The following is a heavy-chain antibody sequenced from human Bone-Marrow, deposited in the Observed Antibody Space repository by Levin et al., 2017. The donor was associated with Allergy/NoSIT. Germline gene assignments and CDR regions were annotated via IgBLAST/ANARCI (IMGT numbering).Heavy chain of an antibody. CDR2: ISGSGGST. Sequence: GGSLRLSCAASGFTFSSYAMSWVRQAPGKGLEWVSAISGSGGSTYYADSVKGRFTISRDNSKNTLYLQMNSLRAEDTAVYYCAIGDSGSYYYPNYGMDVWGQGTTVTVSS. J-gene: IGHJ6*02. CDR1: GFTFSSYA. V-gene: IGHV3-23*01. D-gene: IGHD1-26*01. CDR3: AIGDSGSYYYPNYGMDV.